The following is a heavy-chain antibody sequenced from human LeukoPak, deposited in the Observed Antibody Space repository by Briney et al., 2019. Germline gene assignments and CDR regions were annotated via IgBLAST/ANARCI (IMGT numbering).Heavy chain of an antibody. D-gene: IGHD3-22*01. CDR3: ASQPVSGYYDSSGYPYMNWFDP. Sequence: ASVKVSCKASGYTFTGYYMHWVRQAPGQGLEWMGRINPNSGGTNYAQKFQGRVTMTRDTSISTAYMELSRLRSDDTAVYYCASQPVSGYYDSSGYPYMNWFDPWGQGTLVTVSS. V-gene: IGHV1-2*06. J-gene: IGHJ5*02. CDR1: GYTFTGYY. CDR2: INPNSGGT.